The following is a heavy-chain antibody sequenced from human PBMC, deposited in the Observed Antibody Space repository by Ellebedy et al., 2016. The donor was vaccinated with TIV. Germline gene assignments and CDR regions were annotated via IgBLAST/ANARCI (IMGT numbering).Heavy chain of an antibody. Sequence: GESLKISCAASGFTFSSYWMSWVRQAPGKGLEWVANIKQDGGEKYYVDSVKGRFTISRDNAKNSLYLHMNSLRAEDTAVYYCARARGGGKLERHYFDYWGQGTLVTVSS. CDR3: ARARGGGKLERHYFDY. V-gene: IGHV3-7*01. CDR2: IKQDGGEK. D-gene: IGHD1-1*01. CDR1: GFTFSSYW. J-gene: IGHJ4*02.